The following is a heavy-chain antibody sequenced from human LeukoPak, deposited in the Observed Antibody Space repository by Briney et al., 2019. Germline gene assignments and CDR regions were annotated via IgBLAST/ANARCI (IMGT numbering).Heavy chain of an antibody. D-gene: IGHD1-26*01. CDR3: AGGVGNSGTYLNY. V-gene: IGHV4-39*07. Sequence: SETLSLTCTVSGDSFTSVTDYWAWIRQPPGKGLEWIASGDYSGGTYYNPSLESRVAISADMSKNQFSLKLSSVTAADTAVYYCAGGVGNSGTYLNYWGQGTLVTVSS. CDR1: GDSFTSVTDY. J-gene: IGHJ4*02. CDR2: GDYSGGT.